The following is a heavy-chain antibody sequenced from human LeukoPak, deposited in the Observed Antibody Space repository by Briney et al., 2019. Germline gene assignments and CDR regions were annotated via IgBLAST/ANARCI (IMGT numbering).Heavy chain of an antibody. CDR3: AYSSSWFRGHAFDI. CDR2: ISGSRGST. Sequence: GGSLRLSCAASGFTFSSYAMSWVRQAPGKGLEWVSAISGSRGSTYYAESVKGRFTISRDNSKNTLYLQMNSLRAEDTAVYYCAYSSSWFRGHAFDIWGQGTMVTVSS. J-gene: IGHJ3*02. V-gene: IGHV3-23*01. CDR1: GFTFSSYA. D-gene: IGHD6-13*01.